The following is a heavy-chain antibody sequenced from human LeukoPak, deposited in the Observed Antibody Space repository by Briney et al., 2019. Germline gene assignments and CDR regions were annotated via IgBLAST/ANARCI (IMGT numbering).Heavy chain of an antibody. Sequence: GGSLRLSCAASGSIISGYAMHWVRQAPGKGLEWVALISNDGSHKNYADSVNGRLTISRDNSNNLLYLRMNSLTTEDTAVYYCAREWSQYSSTWKGAFDIWGQGTMVTVSS. CDR1: GSIISGYA. CDR2: ISNDGSHK. V-gene: IGHV3-30-3*01. D-gene: IGHD6-13*01. CDR3: AREWSQYSSTWKGAFDI. J-gene: IGHJ3*02.